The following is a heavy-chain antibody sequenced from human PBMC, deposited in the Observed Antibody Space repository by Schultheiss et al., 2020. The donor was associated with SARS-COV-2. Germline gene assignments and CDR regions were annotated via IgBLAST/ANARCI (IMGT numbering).Heavy chain of an antibody. CDR1: GFTFSSYG. D-gene: IGHD6-6*01. V-gene: IGHV3-33*01. CDR3: ARSGRVAARPGGRYYYYYGMDV. J-gene: IGHJ6*02. CDR2: IWNDGTNK. Sequence: GGSLRLSCAASGFTFSSYGMHWVRQAPGKGLEWVAVIWNDGTNKYYADSVKGRFTISRDNAKNSLYLQMNSLRAEDTAVYYCARSGRVAARPGGRYYYYYGMDVWGQGTTVTVSS.